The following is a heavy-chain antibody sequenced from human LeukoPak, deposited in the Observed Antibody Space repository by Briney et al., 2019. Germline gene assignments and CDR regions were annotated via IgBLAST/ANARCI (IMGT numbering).Heavy chain of an antibody. J-gene: IGHJ4*02. Sequence: PSETLSLTCTVSGGSISSYYWSWIRQPPGKGLEWIGYIYYSGSTNYNPSLKSRVTISVDTSKNQFSLKLSSVTAADTAVYYCARITFGGVDYWGQGTLVTVSS. CDR2: IYYSGST. CDR3: ARITFGGVDY. D-gene: IGHD3-16*01. CDR1: GGSISSYY. V-gene: IGHV4-59*01.